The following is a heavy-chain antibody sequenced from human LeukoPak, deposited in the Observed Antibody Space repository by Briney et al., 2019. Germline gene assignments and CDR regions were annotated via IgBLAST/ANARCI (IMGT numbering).Heavy chain of an antibody. J-gene: IGHJ3*02. CDR3: ARDPGSSDAFDI. V-gene: IGHV4-61*02. CDR2: IYTSGST. CDR1: GGSISSGSYY. Sequence: SQTLSLTCTVSGGSISSGSYYWSWIRQPAGKGLDWIGRIYTSGSTNYNPSLKSRVTISVDTSKNQFSLKLSSVTAADTAVYYCARDPGSSDAFDIWGQGTMVTVSS. D-gene: IGHD6-6*01.